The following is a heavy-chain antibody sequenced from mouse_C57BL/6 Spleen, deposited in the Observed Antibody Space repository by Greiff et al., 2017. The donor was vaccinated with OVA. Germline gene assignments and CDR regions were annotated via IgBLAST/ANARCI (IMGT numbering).Heavy chain of an antibody. D-gene: IGHD1-1*01. Sequence: QVQLKQPGAELVKPGASVKMSCKASGYTFTSYWITWVKQRPGQGLEWIGDIYPGSGSTNYNEKFKSKATLTVDTSSSTAYMQLSSLTSEDSAVYYCARWYYGSSLDYWGQGTTLTVSS. J-gene: IGHJ2*01. CDR3: ARWYYGSSLDY. CDR2: IYPGSGST. V-gene: IGHV1-55*01. CDR1: GYTFTSYW.